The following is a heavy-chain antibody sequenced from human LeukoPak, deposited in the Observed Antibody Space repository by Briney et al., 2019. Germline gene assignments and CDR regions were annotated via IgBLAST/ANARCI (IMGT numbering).Heavy chain of an antibody. CDR1: GGSISINNYY. CDR3: ARIPSPGWFDP. Sequence: SETLSLTCTVSGGSISINNYYWAWIRQPPGKGLEWIANIYYSGSTFYNPSLKSRVTISINTSKNQFSLSLTSVTAADTAVYYCARIPSPGWFDPWGQGTLVTVSS. V-gene: IGHV4-39*07. J-gene: IGHJ5*02. CDR2: IYYSGST.